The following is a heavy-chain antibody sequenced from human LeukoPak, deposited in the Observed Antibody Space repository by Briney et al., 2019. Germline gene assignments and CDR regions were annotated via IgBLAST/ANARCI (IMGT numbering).Heavy chain of an antibody. Sequence: SGKVSCKASGGTFSCYAISWVRLAPGQGLDLMGVIIPIFGTANYAQTFQGRVTITADKSTSTAYMKLSSLRYEDTAVYYCATGHDSSGYYSAGRAFDIWGQGTMVTVSS. CDR2: IIPIFGTA. J-gene: IGHJ3*02. CDR3: ATGHDSSGYYSAGRAFDI. V-gene: IGHV1-69*06. CDR1: GGTFSCYA. D-gene: IGHD3-22*01.